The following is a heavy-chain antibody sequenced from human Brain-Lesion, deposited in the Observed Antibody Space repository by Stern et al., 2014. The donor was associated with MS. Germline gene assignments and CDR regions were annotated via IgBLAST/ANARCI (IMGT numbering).Heavy chain of an antibody. Sequence: VQLVESGGDLVQPGGSLRLSCTASGFTFSTSWMHWVRQGPGKGLVWVSRINGDGSRTSYADSVKGRFTISRDNAKNTLYVQMNSLRVEDTAVYYCARAHVDTWDWFDPWGQGTLVTVSS. V-gene: IGHV3-74*01. CDR2: INGDGSRT. D-gene: IGHD5-18*01. CDR3: ARAHVDTWDWFDP. CDR1: GFTFSTSW. J-gene: IGHJ5*02.